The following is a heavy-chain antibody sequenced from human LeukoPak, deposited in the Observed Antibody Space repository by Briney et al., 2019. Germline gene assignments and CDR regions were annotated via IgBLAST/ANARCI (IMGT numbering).Heavy chain of an antibody. CDR3: ARDRSSSTPYWFDP. CDR1: GGSISSGGYS. J-gene: IGHJ5*02. V-gene: IGHV4-30-2*05. CDR2: IYHSGSI. D-gene: IGHD6-13*01. Sequence: SETLSLTCAVSGGSISSGGYSWSWIRQPPGKGLEWIGYIYHSGSIYYNPSLKSRVTISVDTSKNQFSLKLSSVTAADTAVYYCARDRSSSTPYWFDPWGQGTLVTVSS.